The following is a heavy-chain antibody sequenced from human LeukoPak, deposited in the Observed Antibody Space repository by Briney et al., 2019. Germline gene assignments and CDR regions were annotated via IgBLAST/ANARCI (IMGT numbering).Heavy chain of an antibody. CDR2: IYPGDSDT. J-gene: IGHJ4*02. CDR3: ARLGAAALSPPVD. V-gene: IGHV5-51*01. CDR1: GYSFTSYW. D-gene: IGHD6-13*01. Sequence: GESLKISCKGSGYSFTSYWIGWVRQMPGKGLEWMGIIYPGDSDTGYSPSFQGQVTISADKSISTAYLQWSSLKASDTAMYYCARLGAAALSPPVDWGQGTLVTVSS.